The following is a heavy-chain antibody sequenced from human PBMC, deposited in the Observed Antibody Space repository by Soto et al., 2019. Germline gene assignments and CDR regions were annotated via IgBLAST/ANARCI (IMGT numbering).Heavy chain of an antibody. CDR2: IFHDGTA. J-gene: IGHJ4*02. CDR3: ARLVYDTRLNYLYFDF. V-gene: IGHV4-4*02. D-gene: IGHD3-22*01. Sequence: SETLSLTCAVSGVSLTSGNWWTWVRQSPQRGLEYIGEIFHDGTANYYPSFERRVAMSVDTSRNQFSLKLTSVTAADTAVYFCARLVYDTRLNYLYFDFWGPGTRGTVS. CDR1: GVSLTSGNW.